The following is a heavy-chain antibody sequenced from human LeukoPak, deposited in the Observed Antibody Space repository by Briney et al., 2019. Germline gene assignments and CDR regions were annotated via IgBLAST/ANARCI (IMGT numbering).Heavy chain of an antibody. D-gene: IGHD4-23*01. J-gene: IGHJ4*02. Sequence: GPLRLSCAASGFTFSSCSMNWVRQAPGKGLEWVSSISSSSSYIYYADSVKGRFTISRDNAKNSLYLQMNSLRAEDTAVYYCARVNMWRRRRPHQYGGNYFDYWGQGTLVTVSS. V-gene: IGHV3-21*01. CDR1: GFTFSSCS. CDR2: ISSSSSYI. CDR3: ARVNMWRRRRPHQYGGNYFDY.